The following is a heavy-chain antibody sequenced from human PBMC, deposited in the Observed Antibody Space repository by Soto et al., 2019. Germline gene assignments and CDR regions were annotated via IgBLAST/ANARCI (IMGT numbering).Heavy chain of an antibody. Sequence: GGSLRLSCAASGFTFSSYAMHWVRQAPGKGLEWVAVISYDGSNKYYADSVKGRFTISRDNSKNTLYLQMNSLRAEDTAVYYCARPKNKEMATSRWGQGTLVTVSS. V-gene: IGHV3-30-3*01. CDR2: ISYDGSNK. D-gene: IGHD5-12*01. CDR1: GFTFSSYA. J-gene: IGHJ4*02. CDR3: ARPKNKEMATSR.